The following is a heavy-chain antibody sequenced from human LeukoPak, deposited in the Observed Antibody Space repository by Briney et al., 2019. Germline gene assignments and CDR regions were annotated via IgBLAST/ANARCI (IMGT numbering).Heavy chain of an antibody. Sequence: ASVKVSCKASGYTFTDYYIDWVRQAPGQGLEWMGWINPNSGGTNYAQKFQGRVTMTRDTSISTAYMELSRLRSDDTAVYYCARSSTQGRGGTLFDYWGQGTLVTVSS. CDR1: GYTFTDYY. V-gene: IGHV1-2*02. D-gene: IGHD2-15*01. CDR3: ARSSTQGRGGTLFDY. CDR2: INPNSGGT. J-gene: IGHJ4*02.